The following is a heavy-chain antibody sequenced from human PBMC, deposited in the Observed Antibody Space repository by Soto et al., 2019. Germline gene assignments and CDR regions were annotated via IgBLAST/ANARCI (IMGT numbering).Heavy chain of an antibody. CDR2: IIPIFGTA. CDR1: GGTFSSYA. V-gene: IGHV1-69*12. J-gene: IGHJ6*02. Sequence: QVQLVQSGAEVKKPGSSVKVSCKASGGTFSSYAISWVRQAPGQGLEWMGGIIPIFGTANYAQKFQGRVTITADESTSTAYMELSSLRSEDTAVYYCARARPPYCSGGSCYSDYYYYGMDVWGQGTTVTVSS. D-gene: IGHD2-15*01. CDR3: ARARPPYCSGGSCYSDYYYYGMDV.